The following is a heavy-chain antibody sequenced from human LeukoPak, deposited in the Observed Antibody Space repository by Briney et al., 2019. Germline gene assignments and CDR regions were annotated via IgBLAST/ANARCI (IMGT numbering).Heavy chain of an antibody. J-gene: IGHJ3*02. CDR3: ATTNSYSSSWYGRGASDI. CDR2: ITPSGSAT. Sequence: GGSLRLSCAASAYSFSDYYMGWIRQAPGRGLEWVSYITPSGSATYYADSVKGRFTISRDNARNSLYLQMSGLSADDTAVYYCATTNSYSSSWYGRGASDIWGQGTMVTVSS. D-gene: IGHD6-13*01. CDR1: AYSFSDYY. V-gene: IGHV3-11*04.